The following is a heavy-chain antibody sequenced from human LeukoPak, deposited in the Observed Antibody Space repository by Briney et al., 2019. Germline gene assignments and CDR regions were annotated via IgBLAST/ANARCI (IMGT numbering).Heavy chain of an antibody. Sequence: GGSLRLSCAASGFTFSSYAMSWVRQAPGKGLEWVSSISGSDDKTYYADSVKDRFTISRDNSKNTLSLQMNSLRAEDTAVYYCAKGRGTTVTSAANYWGQGTLVTASS. V-gene: IGHV3-23*01. J-gene: IGHJ4*02. CDR1: GFTFSSYA. D-gene: IGHD4-17*01. CDR3: AKGRGTTVTSAANY. CDR2: ISGSDDKT.